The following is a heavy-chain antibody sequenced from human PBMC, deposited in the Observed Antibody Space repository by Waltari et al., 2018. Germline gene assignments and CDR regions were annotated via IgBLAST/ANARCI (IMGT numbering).Heavy chain of an antibody. J-gene: IGHJ6*02. Sequence: QLQLQESGPGLVKPSETLSLTCTVSGGSISSSSYYWGWIRKPPGKGLEWIGSIYYSGSTYYNPSLKSRVTISVDTSKNQFSLKLSSVTAADTAVYYCARVRGSSWFYGMDVWGQGTTVTVSS. V-gene: IGHV4-39*07. D-gene: IGHD6-13*01. CDR1: GGSISSSSYY. CDR3: ARVRGSSWFYGMDV. CDR2: IYYSGST.